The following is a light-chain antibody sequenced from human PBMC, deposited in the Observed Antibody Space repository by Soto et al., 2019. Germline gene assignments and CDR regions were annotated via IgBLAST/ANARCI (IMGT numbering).Light chain of an antibody. J-gene: IGLJ1*01. CDR1: KNDIGVYDF. Sequence: QSALSQPPSASGSPGQSVTISCTGTKNDIGVYDFVSWNQHHPGKAPRLIIYEVVQRPSGVPDRFSGSKSGNTASLTVSGLQAADEADYCCKSYAGSNTYVFGTGTKVTVL. V-gene: IGLV2-8*01. CDR3: KSYAGSNTYV. CDR2: EVV.